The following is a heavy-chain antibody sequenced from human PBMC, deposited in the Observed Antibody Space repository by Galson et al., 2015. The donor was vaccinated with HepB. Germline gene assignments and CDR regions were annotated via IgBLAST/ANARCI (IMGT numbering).Heavy chain of an antibody. CDR2: IYSGGST. V-gene: IGHV3-66*01. J-gene: IGHJ3*02. CDR1: GFTVSSNY. Sequence: SLRLSCAASGFTVSSNYMSWVRQAPGKGLEWVSVIYSGGSTYYADSVKGRFTISRDNSKNTLYLQMNSLRPEDTAVYYCAKTSGMAVAGNDAFDIWGQGTLVTVSS. D-gene: IGHD6-19*01. CDR3: AKTSGMAVAGNDAFDI.